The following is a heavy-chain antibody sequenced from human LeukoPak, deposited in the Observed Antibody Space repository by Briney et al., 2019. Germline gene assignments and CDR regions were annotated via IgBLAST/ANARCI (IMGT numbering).Heavy chain of an antibody. J-gene: IGHJ3*02. Sequence: SETLSLTCTVSGGSISSYYWSWIRQPPGKGLEWIGYIYYSGSTNYNPSLKSRVTISVDTSKNQFSLKLSSVTAADTAVYYCARASSSGWSDAFDIWGQGTMVTVSS. CDR3: ARASSSGWSDAFDI. CDR1: GGSISSYY. D-gene: IGHD6-19*01. V-gene: IGHV4-59*01. CDR2: IYYSGST.